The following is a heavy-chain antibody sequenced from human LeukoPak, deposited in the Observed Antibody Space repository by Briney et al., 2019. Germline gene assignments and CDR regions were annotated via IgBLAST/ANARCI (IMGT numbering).Heavy chain of an antibody. CDR1: GFIVSSVY. Sequence: GGSLRLSCAASGFIVSSVYMSWVRQSPGNGLECVSIIYSTGDTYYADSVKGRFTISRDVSKNTVYLQMNSLRAEDTAVYYCARGGRSSELVWGQGPRVTVSS. CDR3: ARGGRSSELV. CDR2: IYSTGDT. D-gene: IGHD6-6*01. V-gene: IGHV3-53*01. J-gene: IGHJ4*02.